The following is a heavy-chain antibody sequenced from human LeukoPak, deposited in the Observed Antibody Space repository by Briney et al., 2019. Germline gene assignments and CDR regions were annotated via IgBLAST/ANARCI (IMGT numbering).Heavy chain of an antibody. J-gene: IGHJ3*02. Sequence: ASVKVSCKASGYTFTSYDINWVRQATGQGLEWMGWMNPNSGSTGYAQKFQGRVTMTRNTSISTAYMELSSLRSEDTAVYYCARDDMVRVTDAFDIWGQGTMVTVSS. V-gene: IGHV1-8*01. CDR2: MNPNSGST. CDR3: ARDDMVRVTDAFDI. CDR1: GYTFTSYD. D-gene: IGHD3-10*01.